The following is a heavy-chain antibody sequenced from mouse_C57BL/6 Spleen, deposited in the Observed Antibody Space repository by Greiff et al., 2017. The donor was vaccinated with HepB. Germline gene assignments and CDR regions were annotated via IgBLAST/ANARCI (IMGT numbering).Heavy chain of an antibody. J-gene: IGHJ1*03. V-gene: IGHV5-9-1*02. CDR1: GFTFSSYA. CDR2: ISSGGDYI. Sequence: EVKVVESGEGLVKPGGSLKLSCAASGFTFSSYAMSWVRQTPEKRLEWVAYISSGGDYIYYADTVKGRFTISRDNARNTLYLQMSSLKSEETAMYYCTRDDYDGGYWYFDVWGTGTTVTVSS. CDR3: TRDDYDGGYWYFDV. D-gene: IGHD2-4*01.